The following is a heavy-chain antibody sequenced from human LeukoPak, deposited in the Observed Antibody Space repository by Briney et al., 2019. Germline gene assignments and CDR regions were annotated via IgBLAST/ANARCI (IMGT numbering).Heavy chain of an antibody. CDR1: GFTFDDYA. V-gene: IGHV3-9*01. CDR3: AKESYGMDV. CDR2: ISWNSGSI. J-gene: IGHJ6*02. Sequence: GGSLRLSCAASGFTFDDYAMHWVRQAPGKGLEWVSGISWNSGSIGYADSVKGRFTISRDNAKNSLYLQMKSLRAEDTALYYCAKESYGMDVWGQGTTVTVSS.